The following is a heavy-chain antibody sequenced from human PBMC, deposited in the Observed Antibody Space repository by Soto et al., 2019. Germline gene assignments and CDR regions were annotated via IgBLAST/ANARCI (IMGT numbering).Heavy chain of an antibody. D-gene: IGHD6-13*01. CDR2: ISGSGGST. Sequence: AGGSLRLSCAASGFTFSSYAMSWVRQAPGKGLEWVSAISGSGGSTYYADSVKGRFTISRDNSKNTLYLQMNSLRAEDTAVYYCAKDPAAGWFVIDYWGQGTLVTVSS. V-gene: IGHV3-23*01. CDR1: GFTFSSYA. J-gene: IGHJ4*02. CDR3: AKDPAAGWFVIDY.